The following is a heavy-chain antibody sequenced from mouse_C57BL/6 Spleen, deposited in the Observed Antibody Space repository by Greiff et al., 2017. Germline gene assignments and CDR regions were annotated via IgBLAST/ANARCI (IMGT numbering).Heavy chain of an antibody. CDR2: ISDGGSYT. V-gene: IGHV5-4*01. CDR3: ARERYYFDY. J-gene: IGHJ2*01. CDR1: GFTFSSYA. Sequence: DVHLVESGGGLVKPGGSLKLSCAASGFTFSSYAMSWVRQTPEKRLEWVATISDGGSYTYYPDNVKGRFTISRDNAKNNLYLQMSHLKSEDTAMYYCARERYYFDYWGQGTTLTVSS.